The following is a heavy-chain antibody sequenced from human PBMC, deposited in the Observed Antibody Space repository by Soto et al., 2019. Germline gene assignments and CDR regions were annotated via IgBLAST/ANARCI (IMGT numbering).Heavy chain of an antibody. CDR3: VRSQGSSTSLEIYYYYYYGMDV. D-gene: IGHD2-2*01. V-gene: IGHV1-69*01. CDR1: GGTFSSYA. Sequence: QVQLVQSGAEVKKPGSSVKVSCKASGGTFSSYAISWVRQAPGQGLEWMGGIIPISGTANYAQKFQGRVTITADESTSTAYMELSSPRSEDTAVYYCVRSQGSSTSLEIYYYYYYGMDVWGQGTTVTVSS. J-gene: IGHJ6*02. CDR2: IIPISGTA.